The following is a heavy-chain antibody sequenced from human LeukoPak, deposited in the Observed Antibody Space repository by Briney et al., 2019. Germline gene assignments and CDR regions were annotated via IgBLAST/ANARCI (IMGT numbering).Heavy chain of an antibody. Sequence: PGGSLRLSCAASGFTFSSYSMNWVRQAPGKGLEWVSSISSSSSYIYYADSVKGRFTISRDNAKNSLYLQMNSLRAEDTAVYYCARERWLHSQYYFDYWGQGTLVTVSS. V-gene: IGHV3-21*01. D-gene: IGHD5-24*01. CDR3: ARERWLHSQYYFDY. CDR2: ISSSSSYI. J-gene: IGHJ4*02. CDR1: GFTFSSYS.